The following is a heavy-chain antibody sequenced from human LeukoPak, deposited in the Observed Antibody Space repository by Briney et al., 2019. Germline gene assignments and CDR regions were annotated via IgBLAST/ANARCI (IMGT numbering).Heavy chain of an antibody. Sequence: PSETLSLTCTVSGGSISSSSYYWGWIRQPPGKGLEWIGSIYYSGSTYYNPSLKSRVTISVDTSKNQFSLKLSSVTAADTAVYYCARHRKGGIAPLYWGQGTLVTVSS. V-gene: IGHV4-39*01. CDR1: GGSISSSSYY. D-gene: IGHD6-13*01. CDR2: IYYSGST. J-gene: IGHJ4*02. CDR3: ARHRKGGIAPLY.